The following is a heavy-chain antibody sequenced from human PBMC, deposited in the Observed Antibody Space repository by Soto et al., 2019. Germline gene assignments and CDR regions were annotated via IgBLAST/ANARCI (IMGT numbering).Heavy chain of an antibody. J-gene: IGHJ4*02. CDR3: AKEVSLGSTVDLGY. D-gene: IGHD7-27*01. CDR2: ISSSSSYI. V-gene: IGHV3-21*04. Sequence: PGGSLRLSCAASGFTFSSYSMNWVRQAPGKGLEWVSSISSSSSYIYYADSVKGRFTISRDNAKNSLYLQMKSLRVEDTAIYYCAKEVSLGSTVDLGYWGQGALVTVSS. CDR1: GFTFSSYS.